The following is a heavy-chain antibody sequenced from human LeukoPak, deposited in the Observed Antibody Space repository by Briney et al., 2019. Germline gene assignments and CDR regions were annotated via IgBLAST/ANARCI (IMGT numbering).Heavy chain of an antibody. CDR2: IIPIFGTA. V-gene: IGHV1-69*13. Sequence: ASVKVSCKASGGTFSSYAISWVRQAPGQGLEWMGGIIPIFGTANYAQKFQGRVTITADESTSTAYMELSSPRSEDTAVYYCARGNTYDYVWGSSYYFDYWGQGTLVTVSS. CDR1: GGTFSSYA. D-gene: IGHD3-16*01. J-gene: IGHJ4*02. CDR3: ARGNTYDYVWGSSYYFDY.